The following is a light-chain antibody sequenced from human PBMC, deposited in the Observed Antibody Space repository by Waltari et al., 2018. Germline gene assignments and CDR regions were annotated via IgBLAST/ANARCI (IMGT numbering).Light chain of an antibody. CDR3: AAWDDSLSGWV. Sequence: QSVLTQSPSASGPPGQRVTISCSGSSSTIGSIYVYWYQQLPGTAPKLLIYRNNQRPSGVPDRFSGSKSGTSASLAISGLRSEDEADYYCAAWDDSLSGWVFGGGTKLTVL. CDR2: RNN. V-gene: IGLV1-47*01. J-gene: IGLJ3*02. CDR1: SSTIGSIY.